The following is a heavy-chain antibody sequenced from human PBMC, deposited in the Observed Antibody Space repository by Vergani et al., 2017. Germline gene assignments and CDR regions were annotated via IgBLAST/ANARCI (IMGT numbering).Heavy chain of an antibody. V-gene: IGHV4-59*01. J-gene: IGHJ4*02. CDR2: FYYSGST. CDR3: ARDGYYYDSSGYYRAFDY. Sequence: QVQLQESGPGLVKPSETLSLTCTVSGGSISSYYWSWIRQPPGKGLEWIGYFYYSGSTNYNPSLKSRVTISGDTSKNQFSLKLSSVTAADTAVYYCARDGYYYDSSGYYRAFDYWGQGTLVTVSS. CDR1: GGSISSYY. D-gene: IGHD3-22*01.